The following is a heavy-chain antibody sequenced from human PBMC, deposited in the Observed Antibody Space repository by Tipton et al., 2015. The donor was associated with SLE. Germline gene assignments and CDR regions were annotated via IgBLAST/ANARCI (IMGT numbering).Heavy chain of an antibody. CDR1: GYTFTGYY. CDR3: ARDTTASLGVGDAFDI. J-gene: IGHJ3*02. CDR2: ISAYNGNT. D-gene: IGHD1-1*01. Sequence: QLVQSGAEVKKPGASVKVSCKASGYTFTGYYMHWVRQAPGQGLEWMGWISAYNGNTNYAQKLQGRVTMTTDTSTSTAYMELRSLRSDDTAVYYCARDTTASLGVGDAFDIWGQGTMVTVSS. V-gene: IGHV1-18*04.